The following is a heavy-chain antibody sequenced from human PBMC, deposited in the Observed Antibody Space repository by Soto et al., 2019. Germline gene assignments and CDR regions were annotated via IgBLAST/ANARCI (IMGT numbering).Heavy chain of an antibody. J-gene: IGHJ6*02. Sequence: GGSLRLSCAASGFTFSSYGMHWVRQAPGKGLEWVAVIWYDGSNKYYADSVKGRFTISRDNSKNTLYLQMNSLRAEDTAVYYCARAGYGGNLNYYYYGMDVWGQGTTVTVSS. V-gene: IGHV3-33*01. D-gene: IGHD4-17*01. CDR3: ARAGYGGNLNYYYYGMDV. CDR1: GFTFSSYG. CDR2: IWYDGSNK.